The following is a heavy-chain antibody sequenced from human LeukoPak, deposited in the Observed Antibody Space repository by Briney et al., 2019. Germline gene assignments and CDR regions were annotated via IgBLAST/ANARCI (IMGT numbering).Heavy chain of an antibody. CDR1: GWTFSSYL. J-gene: IGHJ4*02. V-gene: IGHV3-7*03. D-gene: IGHD3-10*01. CDR2: INQDGSEK. CDR3: ARDRLWFGELFLDY. Sequence: RGSLTLSRAASGWTFSSYLMSWLRQAPWKRLEWVANINQDGSEKYYVCSVKGRFIISRDNAKNSLYLQMNSLRAEDTAVYYCARDRLWFGELFLDYWGQGTLVTVSS.